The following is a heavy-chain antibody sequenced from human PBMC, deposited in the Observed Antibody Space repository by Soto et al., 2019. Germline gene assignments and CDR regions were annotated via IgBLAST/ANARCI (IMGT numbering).Heavy chain of an antibody. CDR1: GCTFTSYG. J-gene: IGHJ6*02. V-gene: IGHV1-18*01. Sequence: QVQLVQSGAEVKKPGASVKVSCKASGCTFTSYGISWVRQAPGQGLEWMGWISAYNGNTNYAQKLQGRVTMTTDTSTSTAYMELRSLRSDDTAVYYCARDQYSSSWYDYYYYGMDVWGQGTTVTVSS. D-gene: IGHD6-13*01. CDR2: ISAYNGNT. CDR3: ARDQYSSSWYDYYYYGMDV.